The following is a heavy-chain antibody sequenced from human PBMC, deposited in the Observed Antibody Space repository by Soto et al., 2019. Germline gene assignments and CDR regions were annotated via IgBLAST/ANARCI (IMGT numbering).Heavy chain of an antibody. V-gene: IGHV6-1*01. Sequence: SQTLSLTCAISGDSVSSNSAAWNWIRQSPSRGLEWLGRTYYRSKWYNDYAVSVKSRITINPDTSKNQFSLQLNSVTPEDTAVYYCARDHNPGIAAAGPRYYGMDVWGQGTTVTVSS. J-gene: IGHJ6*02. D-gene: IGHD6-13*01. CDR1: GDSVSSNSAA. CDR3: ARDHNPGIAAAGPRYYGMDV. CDR2: TYYRSKWYN.